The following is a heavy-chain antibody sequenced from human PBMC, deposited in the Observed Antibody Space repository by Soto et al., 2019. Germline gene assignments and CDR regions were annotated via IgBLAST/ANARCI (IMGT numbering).Heavy chain of an antibody. V-gene: IGHV6-1*01. J-gene: IGHJ5*02. CDR1: GDNVSTKTAA. CDR3: ARGLAGSCFDL. CDR2: TYYRSNWRH. Sequence: SQTLSLTCVISGDNVSTKTAAWNWIRSSPSRGLEWLGRTYYRSNWRHDYAVSVKSRITVNPDKYKYHFSLQLNSVTTDDTAVYYCARGLAGSCFDLWGKGNRVNVSS. D-gene: IGHD6-13*01.